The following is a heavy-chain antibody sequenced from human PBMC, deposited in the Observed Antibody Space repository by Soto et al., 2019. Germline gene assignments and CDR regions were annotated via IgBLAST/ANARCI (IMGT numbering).Heavy chain of an antibody. CDR2: IIPIFGTA. CDR1: GGTFSSYA. Sequence: QVQLVQSGAEVKKPGSSVKVSCKASGGTFSSYAISWVRQAPGQGLEWMGGIIPIFGTANYAQKFQGRVTITADKCTRTACLELSSLRSEDTAVYYCAGSGWLPDAFDSWGQGTRVTVS. V-gene: IGHV1-69*06. J-gene: IGHJ3*02. D-gene: IGHD6-19*01. CDR3: AGSGWLPDAFDS.